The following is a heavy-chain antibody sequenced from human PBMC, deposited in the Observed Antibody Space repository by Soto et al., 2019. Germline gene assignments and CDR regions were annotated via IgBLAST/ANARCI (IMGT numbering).Heavy chain of an antibody. V-gene: IGHV3-7*03. CDR2: IIQDGSDK. CDR1: GFTFSSSW. Sequence: GWSLRRSCAASGFTFSSSWMSWVRPAPGKGREWGANIIQDGSDKYYLGSVKVRFSISRENAKNSLYLQMNSLTTGDTAVYYCARAYLGRLPRRADYYYALDVWGQGPTVTVSS. D-gene: IGHD1-26*01. CDR3: ARAYLGRLPRRADYYYALDV. J-gene: IGHJ6*02.